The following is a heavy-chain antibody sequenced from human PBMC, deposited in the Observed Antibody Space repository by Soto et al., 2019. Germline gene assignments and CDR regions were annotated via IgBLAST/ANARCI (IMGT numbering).Heavy chain of an antibody. V-gene: IGHV1-46*01. CDR1: GYTFTSYY. CDR2: INSRGGST. D-gene: IGHD6-13*01. J-gene: IGHJ6*02. Sequence: QVQLVQSGAEVKKPGASVKVSCKASGYTFTSYYMHWVRQAPGQGLEWMGIINSRGGSTSYAQKFQGRVPRTRDKSTRKVYMELSRLRSEDTAVYYCARGISASSSWKDQGDYYYYGMDVWGQGTTVTVSS. CDR3: ARGISASSSWKDQGDYYYYGMDV.